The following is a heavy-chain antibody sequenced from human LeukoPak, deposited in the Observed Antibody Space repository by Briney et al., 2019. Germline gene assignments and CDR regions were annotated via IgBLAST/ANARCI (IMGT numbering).Heavy chain of an antibody. D-gene: IGHD4-11*01. V-gene: IGHV1-46*01. CDR2: INPSGGST. Sequence: ASVNASCKASGYTFTSYYMHWVRQAPGQGLEWMGIINPSGGSTSYAQKFQGRVTMTRDTSTSTVYMELSSLRSEDTAVYYCARDSYSKSFDPWGQGTLVTVSS. CDR1: GYTFTSYY. CDR3: ARDSYSKSFDP. J-gene: IGHJ5*02.